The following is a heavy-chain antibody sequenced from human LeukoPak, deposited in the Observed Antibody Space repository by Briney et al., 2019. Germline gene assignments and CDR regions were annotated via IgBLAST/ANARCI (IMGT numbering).Heavy chain of an antibody. V-gene: IGHV4-30-2*01. CDR3: ARRPLGNVNHDAFDI. Sequence: SETLSLTCTVSGGSISSGGYYWSWIRQPLGKGLEWIGYIYHSGSTYYNPSLKSRVTISVDRSKNQFSLKLSSVTAADTAVYYCARRPLGNVNHDAFDIWGQGTMVTVSS. CDR2: IYHSGST. CDR1: GGSISSGGYY. J-gene: IGHJ3*02. D-gene: IGHD7-27*01.